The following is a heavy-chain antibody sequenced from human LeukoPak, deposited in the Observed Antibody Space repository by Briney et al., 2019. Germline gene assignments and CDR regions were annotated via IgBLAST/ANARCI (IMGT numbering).Heavy chain of an antibody. V-gene: IGHV3-48*02. CDR2: VSASSDV. J-gene: IGHJ4*02. D-gene: IGHD5-18*01. Sequence: PGGSLRLSCAASGFTFSSYTMNWVRQAPGKGKQWGSTVSASSDVHYSDSVKGRFTISRDNARNSLYLQMNSLRDEDTAVYYCARDTLHTAHFDYWGQGTLVTVST. CDR3: ARDTLHTAHFDY. CDR1: GFTFSSYT.